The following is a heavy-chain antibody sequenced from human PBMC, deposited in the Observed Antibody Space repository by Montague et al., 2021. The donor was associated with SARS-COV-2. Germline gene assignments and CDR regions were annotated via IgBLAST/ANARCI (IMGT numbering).Heavy chain of an antibody. Sequence: TLSLTCTLSGDSISRYNLYWTWIRPPAGMGLDWIGRITTTGSPEYNPYIKSRVTLSLDTSKNQFSLRLSSVTAADTAMYYCTIVGHITTICSGCPRNWFDPWGQGTLGTGSS. CDR2: ITTTGSP. J-gene: IGHJ5*02. CDR1: GDSISRYNLY. V-gene: IGHV4-61*02. CDR3: TIVGHITTICSGCPRNWFDP. D-gene: IGHD2-2*01.